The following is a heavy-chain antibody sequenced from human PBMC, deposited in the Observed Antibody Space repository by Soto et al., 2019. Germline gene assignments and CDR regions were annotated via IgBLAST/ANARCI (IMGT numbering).Heavy chain of an antibody. CDR2: ISYDGSNK. Sequence: GGSLRLSCAASGFTFSSYGMHWVRQAPGKGLEWVAVISYDGSNKYYADSVKGRFTISRDNSKNTLYLQMNSLRAEDTAVYYWPKVAFDFGSDSHASWGQGTLVT. CDR3: PKVAFDFGSDSHAS. J-gene: IGHJ5*02. V-gene: IGHV3-30*18. D-gene: IGHD3-3*01. CDR1: GFTFSSYG.